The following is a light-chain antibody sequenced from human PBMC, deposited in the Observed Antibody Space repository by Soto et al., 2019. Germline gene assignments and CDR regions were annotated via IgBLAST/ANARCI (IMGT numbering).Light chain of an antibody. J-gene: IGKJ4*01. CDR2: DAS. CDR1: QDIKNY. CDR3: QQYDNLTLT. V-gene: IGKV1-33*01. Sequence: DFQVTQPPPSLSASAGDRVTITCPASQDIKNYLNWYQQKSGKAPKLLIYDASDLETGVPSRSSGSGSGTDFTFTINSLQTEDIATYECQQYDNLTLTFGGGTKVDIK.